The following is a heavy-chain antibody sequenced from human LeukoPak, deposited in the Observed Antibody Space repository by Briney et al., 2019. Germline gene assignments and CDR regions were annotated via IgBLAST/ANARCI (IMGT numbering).Heavy chain of an antibody. CDR2: ISSSSSYI. Sequence: GGSLRLSCAASGFTFSSYSMNWVRQAPGKGLEWVSSISSSSSYIYYADSVKGRFTISRDNAKNSLYLQMNSLRAEDTAVYYCVRELGYCSSTSCYYDYWGQGTLVTVSS. V-gene: IGHV3-21*01. J-gene: IGHJ4*02. CDR1: GFTFSSYS. D-gene: IGHD2-2*01. CDR3: VRELGYCSSTSCYYDY.